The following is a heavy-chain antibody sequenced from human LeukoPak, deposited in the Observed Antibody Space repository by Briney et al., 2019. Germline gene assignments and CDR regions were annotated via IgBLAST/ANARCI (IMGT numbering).Heavy chain of an antibody. V-gene: IGHV1-46*03. CDR2: INPNGGGT. D-gene: IGHD2-2*01. Sequence: ASVKVSCKTSGYTFTSYYMHWMRQAPGQGLEWVGMINPNGGGTSSAQKFQGRVTMTRDPSTSTVYMDLSSLRSEDTAIYYCARRGGCISTSCNLDYWGQGTLVTVSS. CDR3: ARRGGCISTSCNLDY. J-gene: IGHJ4*02. CDR1: GYTFTSYY.